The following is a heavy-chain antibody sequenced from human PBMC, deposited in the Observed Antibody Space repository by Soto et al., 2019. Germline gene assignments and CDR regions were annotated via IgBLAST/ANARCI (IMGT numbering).Heavy chain of an antibody. V-gene: IGHV1-24*01. CDR3: ATVPSYLIFDH. CDR2: FDSEDGET. Sequence: ASVKVSCKVSGYTLTELSMHWVRQAPGKGLEWMGGFDSEDGETIYAQKFQGRVTMTEDTSTDTAYMELSSLRSEDTVVYYCATVPSYLIFDHWGQGTLVTVSS. CDR1: GYTLTELS. J-gene: IGHJ5*02.